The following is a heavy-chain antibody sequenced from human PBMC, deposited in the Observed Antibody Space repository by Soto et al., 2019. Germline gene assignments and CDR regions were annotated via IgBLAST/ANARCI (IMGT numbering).Heavy chain of an antibody. D-gene: IGHD2-15*01. CDR3: ARGGTPTPFDY. CDR2: ISSSRRYT. J-gene: IGHJ4*02. V-gene: IGHV3-11*06. Sequence: FLRLSCAASGFTFSDYYMSWIRKATGKGVEWVSYISSSRRYTSYADSVKGRFTISRDNAKNSLYLQMNRLRADDTAVYYCARGGTPTPFDYWGQGTLVTVSS. CDR1: GFTFSDYY.